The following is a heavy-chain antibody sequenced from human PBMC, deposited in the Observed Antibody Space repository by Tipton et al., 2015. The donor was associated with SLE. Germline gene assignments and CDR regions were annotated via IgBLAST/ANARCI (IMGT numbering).Heavy chain of an antibody. CDR1: GGSISSHY. Sequence: TLSLTCTVSGGSISSHYWSWIRQPPGKGLEWIGYIYYSGSTNYNPSLKSRVTISVDTSKNQFSLKLGSVTAADTAVYYCARLGVAFFDYWGQGTLVTVSS. CDR3: ARLGVAFFDY. V-gene: IGHV4-59*11. CDR2: IYYSGST. J-gene: IGHJ4*02. D-gene: IGHD3-3*01.